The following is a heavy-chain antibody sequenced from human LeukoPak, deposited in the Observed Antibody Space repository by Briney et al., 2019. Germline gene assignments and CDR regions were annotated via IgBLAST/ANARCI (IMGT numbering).Heavy chain of an antibody. V-gene: IGHV3-21*01. CDR2: ISSGSDYI. D-gene: IGHD1-1*01. CDR1: GFPFNTYS. Sequence: NPGGSLRLSCAASGFPFNTYSMNWVRQAPGKGLEWVSSISSGSDYIYYADSVKGRFTISRDNAKSSVHLQMSSLRAEDTAVYYCARGFTTPWGQGTLVTVSS. CDR3: ARGFTTP. J-gene: IGHJ5*02.